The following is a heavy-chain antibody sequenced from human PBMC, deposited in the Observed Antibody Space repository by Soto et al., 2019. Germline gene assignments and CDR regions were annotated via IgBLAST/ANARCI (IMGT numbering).Heavy chain of an antibody. CDR1: GFTFSDSA. V-gene: IGHV3-73*01. CDR3: TRHLNDY. Sequence: PGGSLRLSCAASGFTFSDSAMHWVRQASGKGLEWVGRIRSTANNYATAYAASVKGRFTISRDDSKNTAYLQMNSLRTEDTAVYYCTRHLNDYWGQGTLVTVSS. CDR2: IRSTANNYAT. J-gene: IGHJ4*02.